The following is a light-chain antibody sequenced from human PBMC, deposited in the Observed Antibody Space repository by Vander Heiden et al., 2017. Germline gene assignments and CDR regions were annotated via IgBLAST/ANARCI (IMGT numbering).Light chain of an antibody. J-gene: IGKJ4*01. CDR2: AAS. CDR1: QSISSY. CDR3: QQSYSTPIT. Sequence: DIQITQSPSSLSASVGDRVTITCRASQSISSYLNWYQQKPGKAPKLLIYAASSLQSGVPSRFSGSGSGTDFTLTISRLQPEDFATYYCQQSYSTPITFGAGTKVXIK. V-gene: IGKV1-39*01.